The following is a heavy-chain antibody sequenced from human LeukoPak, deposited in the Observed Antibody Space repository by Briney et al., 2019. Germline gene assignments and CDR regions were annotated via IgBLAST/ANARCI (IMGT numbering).Heavy chain of an antibody. CDR1: GGTFSSYA. D-gene: IGHD3-22*01. Sequence: GASVKVSCKASGGTFSSYAISWVRQAPGQGLEWMGRIIPILGIANYAQKFQGRVTITADKSTSTAYMELSSLRSEDTAVYYCARGPPGSSGQLPFDYWGQGTLVTVSS. CDR2: IIPILGIA. CDR3: ARGPPGSSGQLPFDY. J-gene: IGHJ4*02. V-gene: IGHV1-69*04.